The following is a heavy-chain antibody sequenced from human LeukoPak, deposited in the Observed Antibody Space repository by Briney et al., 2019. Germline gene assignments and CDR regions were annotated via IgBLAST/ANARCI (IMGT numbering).Heavy chain of an antibody. CDR3: ARAGRADGDYHYFDY. CDR1: GFTFSSYG. Sequence: GGSLRLSCAASGFTFSSYGMHWVRQAPGKGLEWVAVIWYDGSNKYYADSVKGRFTISRDNSRNTLYLQMNSLRAEDTAVYYCARAGRADGDYHYFDYWGQGTLVTVSS. V-gene: IGHV3-33*01. CDR2: IWYDGSNK. J-gene: IGHJ4*02. D-gene: IGHD4-17*01.